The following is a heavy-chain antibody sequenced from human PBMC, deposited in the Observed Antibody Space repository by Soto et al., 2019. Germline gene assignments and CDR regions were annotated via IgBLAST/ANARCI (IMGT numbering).Heavy chain of an antibody. J-gene: IGHJ6*02. D-gene: IGHD3-10*01. CDR1: GYTFTGYY. Sequence: ASVKVSCKASGYTFTGYYMHWVRQAPGQGLEWMGWINPNSGGTNYAQKFQGRVTMTRDTSISTAYMELSRLRSDDTAVYYCARDPTKIWFGELYYYGMDVWGQGTTATVSS. V-gene: IGHV1-2*02. CDR2: INPNSGGT. CDR3: ARDPTKIWFGELYYYGMDV.